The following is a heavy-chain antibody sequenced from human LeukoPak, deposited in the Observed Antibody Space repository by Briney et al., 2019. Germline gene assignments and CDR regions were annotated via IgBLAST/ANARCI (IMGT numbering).Heavy chain of an antibody. CDR1: GFTFSSYW. V-gene: IGHV4-39*07. CDR2: IYYSGST. D-gene: IGHD5-12*01. J-gene: IGHJ3*02. Sequence: GSLRLSCAASGFTFSSYWMHWIRQPPGKGLEWIGSIYYSGSTYYNPSLKSRVTISLDTSKNQFSLKLSSVTAADTAVYYCAREEVWVATIFPFDIWGQGTMVTVSS. CDR3: AREEVWVATIFPFDI.